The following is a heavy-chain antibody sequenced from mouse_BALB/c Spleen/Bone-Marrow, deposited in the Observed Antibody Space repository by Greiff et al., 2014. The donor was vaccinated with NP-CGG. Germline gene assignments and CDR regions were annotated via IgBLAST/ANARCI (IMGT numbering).Heavy chain of an antibody. CDR2: ISSGSSTI. CDR3: ARSRCADGGSSSFDD. J-gene: IGHJ2*01. V-gene: IGHV5-17*02. D-gene: IGHD1-1*01. Sequence: DVMLVESGGGLVQPGGSRKLSCAASGFTFSSFGMHWVRQAPEKGLEWVAYISSGSSTIYYADTVKGRFTISRDNPKNILFLQMTNIRSEETAMYDCARSRCADGGSSSFDDWGQGTTLTVSS. CDR1: GFTFSSFG.